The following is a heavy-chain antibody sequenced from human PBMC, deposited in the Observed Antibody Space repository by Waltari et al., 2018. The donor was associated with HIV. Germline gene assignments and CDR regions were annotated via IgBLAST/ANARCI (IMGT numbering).Heavy chain of an antibody. CDR1: GFTFSSYS. V-gene: IGHV3-48*04. Sequence: EVQLVESGGGLLQPGGSLRLSCAASGFTFSSYSMNWVRQAPGKGLEWVSYISSSSSTIYYADSVKGRFTISRDNAKNSLYLQMNSLRAEDTAVYYCARYGYYGMDVWGQGTTVTVSS. J-gene: IGHJ6*02. CDR3: ARYGYYGMDV. CDR2: ISSSSSTI. D-gene: IGHD3-10*01.